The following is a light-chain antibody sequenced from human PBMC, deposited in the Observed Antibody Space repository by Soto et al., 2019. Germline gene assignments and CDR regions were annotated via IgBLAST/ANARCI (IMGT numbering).Light chain of an antibody. Sequence: EVVLKQSPATLALSPGEGATLSCRASQSISSSYLSWYQQKHGQAPRLLIYGASTRATGIPARFSGSGRGSVTDFTLTFSSLQPEDFAVYSCLQYYHLPIPFGQGTRLEIK. CDR1: QSISSSY. CDR3: LQYYHLPIP. V-gene: IGKV3D-7*01. J-gene: IGKJ5*01. CDR2: GAS.